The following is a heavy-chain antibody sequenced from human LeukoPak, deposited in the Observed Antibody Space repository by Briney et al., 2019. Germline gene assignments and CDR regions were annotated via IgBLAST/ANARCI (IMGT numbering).Heavy chain of an antibody. CDR1: GFVFSDYY. CDR2: ISSSGSTI. Sequence: GRALILSCAASGFVFSDYYMRWIRQAPGKGLEWVSYISSSGSTIYYADSVKGRFTISRDNAKNSLYLQMNSLRAEDTAVYYCARVRGYSYGVPDVWGQGTTVTVSS. D-gene: IGHD5-18*01. J-gene: IGHJ6*02. CDR3: ARVRGYSYGVPDV. V-gene: IGHV3-11*01.